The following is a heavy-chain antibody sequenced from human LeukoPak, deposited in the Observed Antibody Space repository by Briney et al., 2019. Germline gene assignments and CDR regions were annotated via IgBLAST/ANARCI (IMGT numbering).Heavy chain of an antibody. Sequence: GGSLRLSCAASGFTVSSTYMSWVRQAPGKGLEWVSVIYSGGSTYYADSVKGRSTISRDNSKNTLYLQMNSLRAEDTAVYYCAREDSGSYYGAFDIWGQGTMVTVSS. V-gene: IGHV3-66*02. CDR2: IYSGGST. D-gene: IGHD1-26*01. CDR1: GFTVSSTY. J-gene: IGHJ3*02. CDR3: AREDSGSYYGAFDI.